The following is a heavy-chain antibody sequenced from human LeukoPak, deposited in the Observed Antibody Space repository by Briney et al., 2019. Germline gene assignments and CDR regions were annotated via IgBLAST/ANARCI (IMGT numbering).Heavy chain of an antibody. Sequence: GGSLRLSCAASGFTFTSYSMNWVRQAPGKGLEWVSTISGGGGSTYYADSVKGRFTISRDNSKNTLYLQVNSLRAEDTAVYYCAKASSSGWPYYFDYWGQGTLVTVSS. V-gene: IGHV3-23*01. CDR3: AKASSSGWPYYFDY. CDR1: GFTFTSYS. CDR2: ISGGGGST. D-gene: IGHD6-25*01. J-gene: IGHJ4*02.